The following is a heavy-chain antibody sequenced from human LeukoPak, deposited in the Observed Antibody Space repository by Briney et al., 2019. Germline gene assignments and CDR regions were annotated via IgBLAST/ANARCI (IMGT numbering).Heavy chain of an antibody. D-gene: IGHD4/OR15-4a*01. CDR1: GFTVSTNS. J-gene: IGHJ4*02. CDR3: ARRAGAYSHPYGY. V-gene: IGHV3-53*01. CDR2: IYSDNT. Sequence: GGSLRLSCTVSGFTVSTNSMSWVRQAPGKGLEWVSFIYSDNTHYSDSVKGRFTISRDNSKNTLYLQMNSLRAEDTAVYYCARRAGAYSHPYGYWGQGTLVTVSS.